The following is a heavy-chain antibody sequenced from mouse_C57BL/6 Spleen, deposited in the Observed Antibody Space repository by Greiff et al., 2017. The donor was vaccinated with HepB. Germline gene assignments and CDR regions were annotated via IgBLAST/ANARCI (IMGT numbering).Heavy chain of an antibody. CDR1: GYTFTSYW. Sequence: VQLQQPGAELVKPGASVKLSCKASGYTFTSYWMHWVKQRPGQGLEWIGMIHPNSGSTNYNEKFKSKATLTVDKSSSTADMQLSSMTSEDSAVYYCARGNYDYDEYFDVWGTGTTVTVSS. V-gene: IGHV1-64*01. CDR3: ARGNYDYDEYFDV. J-gene: IGHJ1*03. CDR2: IHPNSGST. D-gene: IGHD2-4*01.